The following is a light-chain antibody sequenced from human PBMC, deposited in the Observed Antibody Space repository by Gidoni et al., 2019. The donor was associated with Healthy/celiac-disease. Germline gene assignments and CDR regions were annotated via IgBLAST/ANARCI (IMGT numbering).Light chain of an antibody. J-gene: IGKJ1*01. Sequence: EIVLTQSPATLSLSPGERATLSCRASQSVSSYLAWYQQKPGQAPRLLIYDASNRATGIPARFSGSGSGTDFTLTISSLEPEDCAVCYCQQRSNWPPWTFGQGTKVEIK. V-gene: IGKV3-11*01. CDR3: QQRSNWPPWT. CDR1: QSVSSY. CDR2: DAS.